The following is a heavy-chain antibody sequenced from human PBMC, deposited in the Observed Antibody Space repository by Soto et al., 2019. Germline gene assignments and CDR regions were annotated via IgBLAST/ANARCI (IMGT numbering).Heavy chain of an antibody. CDR2: MNPNSGNT. Sequence: ASVKVSCTASVYTFTSYDINWVRQATRQGLEWMGWMNPNSGNTGYAQKFQGRVTMTRNTSISTAYMELSSLRSEDTAVYYCARGAVLRFLEWSMGFDPWGQGTLVTVSS. V-gene: IGHV1-8*01. CDR1: VYTFTSYD. D-gene: IGHD3-3*01. CDR3: ARGAVLRFLEWSMGFDP. J-gene: IGHJ5*02.